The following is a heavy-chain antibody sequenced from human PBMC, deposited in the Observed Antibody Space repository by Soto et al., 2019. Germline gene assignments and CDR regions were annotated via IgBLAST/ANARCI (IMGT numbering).Heavy chain of an antibody. CDR1: GGSISSSNW. CDR2: IYHSGST. Sequence: QVQLQESGPGLVKPSGTLSLTCAVSGGSISSSNWWSWVRQPPGKGLEWIGEIYHSGSTNYNPSPKCRVXXAXDXXKNQFSLKLSSVTAADTAVYYCARDRFNVAGFFDYWGQGTLVTVSS. V-gene: IGHV4-4*02. D-gene: IGHD6-19*01. CDR3: ARDRFNVAGFFDY. J-gene: IGHJ4*02.